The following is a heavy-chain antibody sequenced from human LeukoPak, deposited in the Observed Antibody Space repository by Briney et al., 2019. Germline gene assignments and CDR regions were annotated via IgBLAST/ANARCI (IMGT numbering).Heavy chain of an antibody. CDR2: INQDGSQR. CDR1: GFTFSSYW. V-gene: IGHV3-7*01. Sequence: GGSLRHSCAASGFTFSSYWMSWVRQAPGKGLEWVANINQDGSQRYYVDSVKGRFTISRDNAINSLYLQMNSLRAEDTAVYYCATDDRLRFDGYWGQGTLVSVSS. J-gene: IGHJ4*02. CDR3: ATDDRLRFDGY. D-gene: IGHD5-12*01.